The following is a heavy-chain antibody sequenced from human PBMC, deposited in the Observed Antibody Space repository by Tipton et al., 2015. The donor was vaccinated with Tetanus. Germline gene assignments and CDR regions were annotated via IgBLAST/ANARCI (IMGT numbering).Heavy chain of an antibody. CDR1: GGSISSGGYY. J-gene: IGHJ4*02. D-gene: IGHD1-26*01. Sequence: TLSLTCSVSGGSISSGGYYWSWIRQQPGKGLEWIGYIYYTGNTYYNPSLKSRLTISLDTSKNQFSLRLSSLSAADTAVYFCARRGGGSTFDHWGQGTLVTVSS. V-gene: IGHV4-31*03. CDR2: IYYTGNT. CDR3: ARRGGGSTFDH.